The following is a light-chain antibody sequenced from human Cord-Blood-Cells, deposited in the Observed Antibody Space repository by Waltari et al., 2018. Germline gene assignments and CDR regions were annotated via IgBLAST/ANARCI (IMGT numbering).Light chain of an antibody. J-gene: IGLJ3*02. CDR1: SSNIGSNT. V-gene: IGLV1-44*01. CDR3: AAWDDSRSGCV. CDR2: SNN. Sequence: QSVLTQPPSASGTPGQRVTISCSGSSSNIGSNTVNWYQHLPGTAPKLLIYSNNHRPPGGPDRFSGAKSGTSAALAISWLQSEDEADYYCAAWDDSRSGCVFGGGTKLTVL.